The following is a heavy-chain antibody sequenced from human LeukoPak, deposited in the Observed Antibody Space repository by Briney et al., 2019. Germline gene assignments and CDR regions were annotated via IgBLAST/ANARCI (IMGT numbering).Heavy chain of an antibody. V-gene: IGHV3-23*01. Sequence: PGGSLRLSCAASGFTFWGYAMNWVRQAPGKGLEWVSSISGSGDSTYYADSVKGRFAISSDNSKNTVYLQMNSLRAEDTAVYYCAKERDGTRGPFDYWGQGTLVTVSS. CDR2: ISGSGDST. J-gene: IGHJ4*02. CDR1: GFTFWGYA. D-gene: IGHD5-24*01. CDR3: AKERDGTRGPFDY.